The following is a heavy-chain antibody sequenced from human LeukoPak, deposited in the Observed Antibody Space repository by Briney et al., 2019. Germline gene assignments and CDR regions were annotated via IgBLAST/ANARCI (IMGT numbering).Heavy chain of an antibody. J-gene: IGHJ4*02. D-gene: IGHD2-2*01. CDR2: ISYDGSNK. V-gene: IGHV3-30*18. CDR1: GFTFSSYG. CDR3: AKDLGYQYYFDY. Sequence: SGRSLRPSCAASGFTFSSYGMHWVRQAPGKGLEWVAVISYDGSNKYYADSAKGRFTISRDNSKNTLYLQMNSLRAEDTAVYYCAKDLGYQYYFDYWGQGTLVTVSS.